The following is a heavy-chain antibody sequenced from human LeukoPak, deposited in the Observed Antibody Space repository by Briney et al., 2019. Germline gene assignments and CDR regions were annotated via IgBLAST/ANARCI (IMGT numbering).Heavy chain of an antibody. V-gene: IGHV3-23*01. CDR3: AKFYDISTGYFDC. CDR1: GLTFSSYA. Sequence: GGSLRLSCAPSGLTFSSYAMSWVRQSPGKGLEWVSAISGGGGSTYYADSVKGRFTISRDNSKNTLYLQMNSLRAEDTAVYYCAKFYDISTGYFDCWGQGTLVTVSS. CDR2: ISGGGGST. D-gene: IGHD3-9*01. J-gene: IGHJ4*02.